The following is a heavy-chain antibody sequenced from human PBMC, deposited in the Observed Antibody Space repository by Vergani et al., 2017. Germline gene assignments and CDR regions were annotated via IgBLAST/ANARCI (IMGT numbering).Heavy chain of an antibody. Sequence: EVQLVESGGGLVQPGGSLRLSCAASGFTVSSNYMSWVRQAPGKGLEWVSVIYSGGSTYYADSVKGRFTISRDNSKNTLYLQMNSLRAEDTAVYYCARGPLYYYGSGSYFVGHFDYWGQGTLVTVSS. CDR3: ARGPLYYYGSGSYFVGHFDY. CDR1: GFTVSSNY. CDR2: IYSGGST. V-gene: IGHV3-66*02. D-gene: IGHD3-10*01. J-gene: IGHJ4*02.